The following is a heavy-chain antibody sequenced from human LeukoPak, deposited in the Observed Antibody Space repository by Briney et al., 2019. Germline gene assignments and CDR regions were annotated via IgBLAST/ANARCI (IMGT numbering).Heavy chain of an antibody. J-gene: IGHJ4*02. CDR3: ARGELPDY. Sequence: SETLSLTCTVSGDSNSSGGYSWTWIRQYPGKGLQWIGYIYYSGSTYYNPSLKSRVTMSVDTSKNQFSLKLSSVTAADTAVYYCARGELPDYWGQGTLVTVTS. CDR2: IYYSGST. V-gene: IGHV4-31*03. D-gene: IGHD5-24*01. CDR1: GDSNSSGGYS.